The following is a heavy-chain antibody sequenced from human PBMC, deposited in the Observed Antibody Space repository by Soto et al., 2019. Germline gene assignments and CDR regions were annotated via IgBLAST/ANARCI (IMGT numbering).Heavy chain of an antibody. CDR2: ISAYNGNT. CDR3: ARAHTATTARHQFQH. CDR1: GYTFTSYG. V-gene: IGHV1-18*01. Sequence: ASVKVSCKASGYTFTSYGISWVRQAPGQGLEWMGWISAYNGNTNYAQKLQGRVTMTTDTSTSTAYMELRSLRSDDTAVYYCARAHTATTARHQFQHCGQRTLFP. J-gene: IGHJ1*01. D-gene: IGHD6-6*01.